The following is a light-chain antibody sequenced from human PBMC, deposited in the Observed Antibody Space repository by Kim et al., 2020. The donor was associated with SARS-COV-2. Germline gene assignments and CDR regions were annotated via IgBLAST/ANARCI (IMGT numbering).Light chain of an antibody. J-gene: IGKJ3*01. CDR3: QQYNNWRFT. Sequence: VSPGERATLSGRASQSVSSNLAWYQQKPGQAPRLLIYGASTRATGIPARFSGSGSGTEFTLTISSLQSEDFAVYYCQQYNNWRFTFGPGTKVDIK. CDR1: QSVSSN. V-gene: IGKV3-15*01. CDR2: GAS.